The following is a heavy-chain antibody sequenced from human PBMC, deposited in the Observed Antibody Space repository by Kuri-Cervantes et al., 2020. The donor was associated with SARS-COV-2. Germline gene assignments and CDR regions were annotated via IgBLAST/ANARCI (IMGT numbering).Heavy chain of an antibody. V-gene: IGHV3-23*01. CDR3: AKKFESSGIAAAGTKMYFDY. Sequence: GGSLRLSCAAPGFTFSSYAMSWVRQAPGKGLEWVSAISGSGGSTYYADSVKGRFTISRDNSKNTLYLQMNSLRAEDTAVYYCAKKFESSGIAAAGTKMYFDYWGQGTLVTVSS. D-gene: IGHD6-13*01. CDR1: GFTFSSYA. J-gene: IGHJ4*02. CDR2: ISGSGGST.